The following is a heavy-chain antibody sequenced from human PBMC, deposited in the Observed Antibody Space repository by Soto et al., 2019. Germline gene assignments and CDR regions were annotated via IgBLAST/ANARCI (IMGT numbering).Heavy chain of an antibody. J-gene: IGHJ5*02. Sequence: QVQLVQSGAEVKKPGASVKVSCKASGYTFTSYYMHWVRQAPGQGLEWMGIINPSGGSTSYAQKFQGRVTMTRDTSTSTGYLERSSLRAEDTAVYYCARDWTDSSCPGGFDPWGQGTLVTVSS. CDR3: ARDWTDSSCPGGFDP. CDR1: GYTFTSYY. CDR2: INPSGGST. D-gene: IGHD3-22*01. V-gene: IGHV1-46*01.